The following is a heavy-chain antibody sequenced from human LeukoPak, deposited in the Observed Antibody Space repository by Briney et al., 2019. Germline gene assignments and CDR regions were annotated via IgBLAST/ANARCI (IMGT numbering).Heavy chain of an antibody. CDR1: GFTFSSYW. CDR3: ARGWVFYYDSSGYGNEAFDI. J-gene: IGHJ3*02. D-gene: IGHD3-22*01. CDR2: ISRSSSTI. Sequence: GGSLRLSCAASGFTFSSYWMSWVRQAPGKGLEWVSYISRSSSTIYYADFVKGRFTISRDNAKNSLYLQMNSLRAEDTAVYYCARGWVFYYDSSGYGNEAFDIWGQGTMVTVSS. V-gene: IGHV3-48*01.